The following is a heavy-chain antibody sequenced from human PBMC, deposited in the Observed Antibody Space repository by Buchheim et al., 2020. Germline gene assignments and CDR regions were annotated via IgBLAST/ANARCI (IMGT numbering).Heavy chain of an antibody. J-gene: IGHJ6*02. CDR1: GFTFSSYE. CDR3: ARGVGATYYYYGMDV. V-gene: IGHV3-48*03. Sequence: EVQLVESGGGLVQPGGSLRLSCAASGFTFSSYEMNWVRQAPGKGLEWVSYISSSGSTIYSADSVKGRFTISRDNAKNSLYLKMNSRRAEDTAGDYCARGVGATYYYYGMDVWGQGTT. D-gene: IGHD1-26*01. CDR2: ISSSGSTI.